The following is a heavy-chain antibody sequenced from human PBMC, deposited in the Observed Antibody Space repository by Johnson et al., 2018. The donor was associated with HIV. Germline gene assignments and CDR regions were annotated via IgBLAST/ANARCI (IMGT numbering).Heavy chain of an antibody. J-gene: IGHJ3*02. CDR1: GFTFSSYA. CDR2: ISYDGSVK. V-gene: IGHV3-30*04. Sequence: QVQLVESGGGVVQPGRSLRLSCAASGFTFSSYAMHWVRQAPGKGLEWVAVISYDGSVKYYADSVKGRFIISRDNSKNTLYLQMNSLRPEDTAVYYCARDSGQGWELLTDAFDIWGQGTMVTVFS. CDR3: ARDSGQGWELLTDAFDI. D-gene: IGHD1-26*01.